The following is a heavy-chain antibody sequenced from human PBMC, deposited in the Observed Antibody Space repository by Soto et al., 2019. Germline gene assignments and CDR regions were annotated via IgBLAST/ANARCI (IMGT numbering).Heavy chain of an antibody. CDR3: PRGLLVWFGELSRRGGYYYYMDV. D-gene: IGHD3-10*01. V-gene: IGHV4-34*01. J-gene: IGHJ6*03. Sequence: QVQLQQWGAGLLKPSETLSLTCAVYGGSFSGYYWSWIRQTPGKGLEWIGEINDSGSTNHNPSLKSRGPILVDTPKNHFSLKLSSGTAAATAVYYGPRGLLVWFGELSRRGGYYYYMDVWGKGTTVTVSS. CDR2: INDSGST. CDR1: GGSFSGYY.